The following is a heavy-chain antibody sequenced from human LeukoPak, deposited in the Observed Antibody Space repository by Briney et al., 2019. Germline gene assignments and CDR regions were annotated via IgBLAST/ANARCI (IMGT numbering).Heavy chain of an antibody. CDR3: ARDIMSKQWLPSADAFDI. CDR1: GYTFTSYG. CDR2: ISAYNGNT. V-gene: IGHV1-18*01. Sequence: ASVKVSCKASGYTFTSYGIGWVRQAPGQGLEWMGWISAYNGNTNYAQKLQGRVTMTTDTSTSTAYMELRSLRSDDTAVYYCARDIMSKQWLPSADAFDIWGQGTMVTVSS. J-gene: IGHJ3*02. D-gene: IGHD6-19*01.